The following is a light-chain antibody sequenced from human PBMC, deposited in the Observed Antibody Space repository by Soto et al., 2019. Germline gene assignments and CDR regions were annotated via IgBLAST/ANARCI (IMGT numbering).Light chain of an antibody. J-gene: IGLJ1*01. CDR3: CSYAGSYTWV. V-gene: IGLV2-11*01. CDR2: DVS. CDR1: SSDVGGYNF. Sequence: QSALTQPRSVSGSPGQSVTISCTGTSSDVGGYNFVSWYQQHPGKAPKLMIYDVSKRTSGDPDRFSGSKSGKTASLTISGLQAEDEADYYCCSYAGSYTWVFGTGTKLTVL.